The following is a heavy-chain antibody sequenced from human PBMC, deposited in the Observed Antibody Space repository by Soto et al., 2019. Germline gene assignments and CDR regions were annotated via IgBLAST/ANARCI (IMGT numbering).Heavy chain of an antibody. J-gene: IGHJ6*02. CDR2: IIPIFGTA. CDR3: ASWYYYDSSVASYGMDV. Sequence: SVKVSCKASGGTFSSYAISWVRQAPGQGLEWMGGIIPIFGTANYAQKFQGRVTITADESTSTAYMELSSLRSEDTAVYYCASWYYYDSSVASYGMDVWGQGTTVTVSS. V-gene: IGHV1-69*13. CDR1: GGTFSSYA. D-gene: IGHD3-22*01.